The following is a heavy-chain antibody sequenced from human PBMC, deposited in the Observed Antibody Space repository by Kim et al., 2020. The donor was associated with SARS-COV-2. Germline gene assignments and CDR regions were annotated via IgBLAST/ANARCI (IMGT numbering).Heavy chain of an antibody. CDR2: INHSGST. Sequence: SETLSLTCAVYGGSFSGYYWSWIRQPPGKGLEWIGEINHSGSTNYNPSLKSRVTISVDTSKNQFSLKLSSVTAADTAVYYCARGSSTMATTKGYFDYWG. V-gene: IGHV4-34*01. D-gene: IGHD1-1*01. CDR1: GGSFSGYY. CDR3: ARGSSTMATTKGYFDY. J-gene: IGHJ4*01.